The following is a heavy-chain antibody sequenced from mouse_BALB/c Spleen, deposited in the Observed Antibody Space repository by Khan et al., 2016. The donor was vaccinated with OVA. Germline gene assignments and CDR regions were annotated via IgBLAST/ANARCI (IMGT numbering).Heavy chain of an antibody. J-gene: IGHJ3*01. V-gene: IGHV2-2*02. D-gene: IGHD2-4*01. CDR1: GFSLTTYG. Sequence: QVQLKQSGPGLVQPSQSLSITCTVSGFSLTTYGVHWVRQSPGKGLEWLGVIWSGGSTDYNAAFISRVSISKDSSKSQVFFKMDSLQVNDTAIYYCARNYDYDEGLAYGGQGTLVTVAA. CDR3: ARNYDYDEGLAY. CDR2: IWSGGST.